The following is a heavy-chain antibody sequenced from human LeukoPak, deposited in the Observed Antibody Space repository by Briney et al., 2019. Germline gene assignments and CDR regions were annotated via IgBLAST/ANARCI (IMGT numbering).Heavy chain of an antibody. CDR3: ARDDFWSGYYTGREYYFDY. CDR2: ISYSGST. Sequence: SETLSLTCTVSGGSISSYYWSWIRQPPGKGLEWIGYISYSGSTNYNPSLKSRVTISVDTSKNQFSLKLSSVTAADTAVYYCARDDFWSGYYTGREYYFDYWGQGTLVTVSS. CDR1: GGSISSYY. V-gene: IGHV4-59*08. J-gene: IGHJ4*02. D-gene: IGHD3-3*01.